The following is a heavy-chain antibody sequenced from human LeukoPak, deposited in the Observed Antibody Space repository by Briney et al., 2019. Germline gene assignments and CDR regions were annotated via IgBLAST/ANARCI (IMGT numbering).Heavy chain of an antibody. CDR3: ARAAEGGDY. D-gene: IGHD1-26*01. CDR2: IYHSGST. V-gene: IGHV4-30-2*01. CDR1: GGSISSGGYY. Sequence: PSETLSLTCTVSGGSISSGGYYWSWLRQPPGKGLEWIGYIYHSGSTYYNPSLKSRVTISVDRSKNQFSLKLSSVTAADTAVYYCARAAEGGDYWGQGTLVTVSS. J-gene: IGHJ4*02.